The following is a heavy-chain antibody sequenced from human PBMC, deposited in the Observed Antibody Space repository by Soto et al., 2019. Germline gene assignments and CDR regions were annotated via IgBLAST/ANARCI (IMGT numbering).Heavy chain of an antibody. Sequence: VGSLRLSCAASGFTFSGYGMHWVRQAPGKGLEWVAVISYDGSKKYYADSVKGRFFISRDNSKNTLYLEMSSLRAEDTAVYYCVKDGSSGWPYYYGMDVWGQGTTVIVSS. CDR2: ISYDGSKK. CDR1: GFTFSGYG. D-gene: IGHD6-19*01. V-gene: IGHV3-30*18. CDR3: VKDGSSGWPYYYGMDV. J-gene: IGHJ6*02.